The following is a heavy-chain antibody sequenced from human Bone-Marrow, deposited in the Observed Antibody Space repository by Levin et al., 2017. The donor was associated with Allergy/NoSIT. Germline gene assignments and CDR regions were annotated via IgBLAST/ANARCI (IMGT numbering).Heavy chain of an antibody. D-gene: IGHD2-15*01. CDR2: ISSSGSTI. J-gene: IGHJ4*02. CDR3: ARDYCSGGSCYGGYYFDY. V-gene: IGHV3-11*01. CDR1: GFTFSDYY. Sequence: PGGSLRLSCAASGFTFSDYYMSWIRQAPGKGLEWVSYISSSGSTIYYADSVKGRFTISRDNAKNSLYLQMNSLRAEDTAVYYCARDYCSGGSCYGGYYFDYWGQGTLVTVSS.